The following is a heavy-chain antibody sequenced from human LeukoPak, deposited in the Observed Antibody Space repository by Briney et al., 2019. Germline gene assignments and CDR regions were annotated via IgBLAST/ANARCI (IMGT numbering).Heavy chain of an antibody. J-gene: IGHJ4*02. D-gene: IGHD3-22*01. V-gene: IGHV3-7*01. Sequence: GGSLRLSCAACGFTFSDYWMSWVRQAPGKGLEWVANIKEDGSEKHYVDSVEGRFTVSRDNAKNSLYLQMSSLRAEDTAVYYCARSVRGDVSGYYPLDYWGQGTLVTVSS. CDR1: GFTFSDYW. CDR3: ARSVRGDVSGYYPLDY. CDR2: IKEDGSEK.